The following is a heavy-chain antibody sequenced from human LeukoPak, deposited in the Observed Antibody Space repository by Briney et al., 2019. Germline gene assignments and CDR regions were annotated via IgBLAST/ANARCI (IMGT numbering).Heavy chain of an antibody. Sequence: SGRSLRLSCAASGFTFSSYGMHWVRQAPGKGLEWVAVIWYDGSNKYYADSVKGRFTISRDNSKNTLYLQVNSLRAEDTAVYYCAGSSGWYAPFDYWGQGTLVTVSS. J-gene: IGHJ4*02. CDR1: GFTFSSYG. CDR3: AGSSGWYAPFDY. CDR2: IWYDGSNK. D-gene: IGHD6-19*01. V-gene: IGHV3-33*01.